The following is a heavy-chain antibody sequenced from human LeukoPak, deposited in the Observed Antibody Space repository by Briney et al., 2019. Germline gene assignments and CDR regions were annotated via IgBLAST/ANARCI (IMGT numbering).Heavy chain of an antibody. CDR1: GFTFRSYA. D-gene: IGHD6-19*01. V-gene: IGHV3-30*04. CDR2: ISYDGSNK. J-gene: IGHJ4*02. Sequence: GGSLRLSCAASGFTFRSYAMHWVRQAPGKGLEWVAVISYDGSNKYYADSVKGRFTISRDNSKNTLYLQMNSLRAEDTAVYYCARQEAVADLYFDYWGQGTLVTVSS. CDR3: ARQEAVADLYFDY.